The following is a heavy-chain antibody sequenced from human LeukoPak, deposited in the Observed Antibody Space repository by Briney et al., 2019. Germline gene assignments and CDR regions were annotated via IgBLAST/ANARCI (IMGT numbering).Heavy chain of an antibody. V-gene: IGHV3-30*18. CDR2: ISYDGINK. Sequence: GGSLRLSCAASGVTFRSYGMHWVRQAPGKGLEWVALISYDGINKYYADSVKGRFTISRDNSDNTLYLQMNSLRAEDTAMYYCAKDKSSGWYLDYFDYWGQGTLVIVSS. CDR3: AKDKSSGWYLDYFDY. D-gene: IGHD6-19*01. J-gene: IGHJ4*02. CDR1: GVTFRSYG.